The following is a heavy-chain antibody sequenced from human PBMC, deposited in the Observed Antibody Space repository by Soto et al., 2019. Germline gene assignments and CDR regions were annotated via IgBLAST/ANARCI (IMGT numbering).Heavy chain of an antibody. CDR2: IYSGGST. J-gene: IGHJ4*03. V-gene: IGHV3-53*01. D-gene: IGHD3-22*01. CDR3: ARAAPPFYYDSSGYSPISFDF. Sequence: RLSSSASGFTVSSDYMSLVRQARGKGLEWDAVIYSGGSTYYADSVKGRFTISRDNAKNTLYLQMNSLSAEDTAVEYCARAAPPFYYDSSGYSPISFDFWGQGTPVTVSS. CDR1: GFTVSSDY.